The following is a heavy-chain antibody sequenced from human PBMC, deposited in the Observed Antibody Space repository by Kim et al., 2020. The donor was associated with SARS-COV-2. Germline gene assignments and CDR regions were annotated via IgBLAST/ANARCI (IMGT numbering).Heavy chain of an antibody. V-gene: IGHV3-49*04. J-gene: IGHJ4*02. CDR3: TRDLLYYDSSGYML. D-gene: IGHD3-22*01. Sequence: GGSLRLSCTASGFTFGDYAMSWVRQAPGKGLEWVGFIRSKAYGGTTEYAASVKGRFTISRDDSKSIAYLQMNSLKTEDTAVYYCTRDLLYYDSSGYMLWGQGTLVSVSS. CDR1: GFTFGDYA. CDR2: IRSKAYGGTT.